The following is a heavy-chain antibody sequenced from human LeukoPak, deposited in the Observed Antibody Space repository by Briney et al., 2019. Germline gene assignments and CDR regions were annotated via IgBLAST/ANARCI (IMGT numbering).Heavy chain of an antibody. D-gene: IGHD4-23*01. CDR1: AFTFEDYS. Sequence: GGSLRLSCAASAFTFEDYSMHWVRQVPGKGLEWISLINWDGSDTDYADSVKGRFTISRDNSKNSLYLQMSSLKTEDTAVYYCATDMRRWYAFDIWGQGTMVTVSS. V-gene: IGHV3-43*01. CDR3: ATDMRRWYAFDI. J-gene: IGHJ3*02. CDR2: INWDGSDT.